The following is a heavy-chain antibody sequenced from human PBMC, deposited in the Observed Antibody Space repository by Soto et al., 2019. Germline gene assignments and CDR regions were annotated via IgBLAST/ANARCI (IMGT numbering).Heavy chain of an antibody. J-gene: IGHJ4*02. V-gene: IGHV4-4*07. CDR2: IYSTGNS. D-gene: IGHD3-16*01. CDR3: AREGLGFDF. Sequence: KLRETLSLTCFVSGDSIRDYYWSWIRQPVGKGLQWVGRIYSTGNSNENPSLKSRVSLSVDTSKNQFSLRLRSVTAADTAVYYCAREGLGFDFWGQGALVTVSS. CDR1: GDSIRDYY.